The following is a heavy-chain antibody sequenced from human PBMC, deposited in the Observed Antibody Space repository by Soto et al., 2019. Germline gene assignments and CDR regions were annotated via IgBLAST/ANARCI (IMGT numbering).Heavy chain of an antibody. CDR2: ISYDGTNK. CDR1: GFSFSISP. V-gene: IGHV3-30-3*01. Sequence: QVQLVESGGGVVQPGRSLRISCAASGFSFSISPMHWVRQAPGKGPEWVALISYDGTNKFYADSVKGGFTISRDNSKSTLYLQVDSLRPEDAAVYYCARDPKTSGGQHWAFNYFDSWGQGTLVTVSS. CDR3: ARDPKTSGGQHWAFNYFDS. J-gene: IGHJ4*02. D-gene: IGHD7-27*01.